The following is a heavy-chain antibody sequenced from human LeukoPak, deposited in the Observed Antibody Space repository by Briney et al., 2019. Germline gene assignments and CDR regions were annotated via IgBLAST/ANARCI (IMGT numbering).Heavy chain of an antibody. D-gene: IGHD4-17*01. CDR2: ISSSGSTI. Sequence: HPGGSLRLSCAASGFIFSSSWMSWVRQAPGKGLEWVSYISSSGSTIYYADSVKGRFTISRDNAKNSLYLQMNSLRAEDTAVYYCARLYGSTSWGYFDYWGQGTLVTVSS. J-gene: IGHJ4*02. V-gene: IGHV3-48*04. CDR3: ARLYGSTSWGYFDY. CDR1: GFIFSSSW.